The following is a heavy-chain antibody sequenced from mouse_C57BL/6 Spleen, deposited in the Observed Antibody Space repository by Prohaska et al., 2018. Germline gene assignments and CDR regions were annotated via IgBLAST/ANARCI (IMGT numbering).Heavy chain of an antibody. CDR2: IYPNNGGN. CDR3: SRCIYYYGSSYHWYFDV. D-gene: IGHD1-1*01. V-gene: IGHV1-34*01. Sequence: HGKSLVLIGSIYPNNGGNGYNQKFKGKATLTVDKSSSTAYLELRSLTSDDSAVYSCSRCIYYYGSSYHWYFDVWCTGTTVTVA. J-gene: IGHJ1*03.